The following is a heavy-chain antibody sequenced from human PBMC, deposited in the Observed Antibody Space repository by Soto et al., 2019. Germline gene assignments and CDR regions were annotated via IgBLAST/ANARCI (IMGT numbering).Heavy chain of an antibody. CDR2: ISDSGST. Sequence: PSETLSLTCTVSGDSINIYSWTWIRQPPGKGLEYIGSISDSGSTDYNPSLKSRVTMSIDTSKNQFSLKLNSVTAADTAVYYCAGWENYRLRFDFWGQGTLVTVSS. J-gene: IGHJ4*02. D-gene: IGHD3-16*02. CDR3: AGWENYRLRFDF. V-gene: IGHV4-59*01. CDR1: GDSINIYS.